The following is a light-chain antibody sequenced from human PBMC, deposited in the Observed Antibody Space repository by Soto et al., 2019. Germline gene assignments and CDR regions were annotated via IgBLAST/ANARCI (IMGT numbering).Light chain of an antibody. CDR3: SSYAGSTGGV. V-gene: IGLV2-8*01. J-gene: IGLJ1*01. Sequence: QSVLTQPPSASGSPGQSVTISCTGTSSDVGGYNYVSWYQQHPGKAPKLMIYEVSKRPSGVPDRFSGSKSGNTASLTVSGLQAEDEADYYCSSYAGSTGGVFGTGTKLTVL. CDR1: SSDVGGYNY. CDR2: EVS.